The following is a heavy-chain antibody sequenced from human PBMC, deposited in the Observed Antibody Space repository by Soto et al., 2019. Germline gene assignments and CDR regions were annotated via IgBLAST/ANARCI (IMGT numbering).Heavy chain of an antibody. D-gene: IGHD1-26*01. J-gene: IGHJ4*02. CDR3: ARPYSGTFYGYDI. CDR2: VFYTGNT. V-gene: IGHV4-59*02. Sequence: SETLSLTCTVSGGSVSSFHWSWIRQSPGKGLEWIGYVFYTGNTKYNPALKRRVTISVDTSKKQFSLKLSSVSAADTGLYYCARPYSGTFYGYDIWGQGILVTVSS. CDR1: GGSVSSFH.